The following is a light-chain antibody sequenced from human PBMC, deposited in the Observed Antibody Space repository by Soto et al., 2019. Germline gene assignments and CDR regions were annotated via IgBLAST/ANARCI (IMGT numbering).Light chain of an antibody. CDR1: QSIGSSY. CDR2: GTS. Sequence: ENVLTQSPGTLSLSPGERATLSCRASQSIGSSYLAWYQQKPGHAPRLIIYGTSTRATGIPDRFSGSGSGTDFTLTISRLEPEDFAMYYCQQFGRSWWTFGQGTKVEIK. V-gene: IGKV3-20*01. J-gene: IGKJ1*01. CDR3: QQFGRSWWT.